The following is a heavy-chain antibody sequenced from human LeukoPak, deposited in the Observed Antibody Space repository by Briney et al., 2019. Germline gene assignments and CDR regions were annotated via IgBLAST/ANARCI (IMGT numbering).Heavy chain of an antibody. CDR1: GYSFTGYY. Sequence: ASVKVSCKASGYSFTGYYIHWVRQAPGQGLEWMGWINPHSGGTNYAQKFQGGVTMTRDTSITTAYMELSSLRSDDTAVYYCARDVGEYCSSTNCYASHYWGQGTLVTVSS. V-gene: IGHV1-2*02. D-gene: IGHD2-2*01. J-gene: IGHJ4*02. CDR3: ARDVGEYCSSTNCYASHY. CDR2: INPHSGGT.